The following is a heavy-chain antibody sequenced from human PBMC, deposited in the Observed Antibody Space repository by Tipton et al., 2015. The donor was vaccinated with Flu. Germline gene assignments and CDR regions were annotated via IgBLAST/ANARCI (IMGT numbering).Heavy chain of an antibody. CDR3: ARDLVPAAPFDY. Sequence: SLRLSCAASGFTFRTYTMNWVRQAPGKGLEWVPSISGGSNNIYYADSVRGRFTISRDNADNSLFLHMNSLRADDTAVYYCARDLVPAAPFDYWGRGTLVTVSS. V-gene: IGHV3-21*01. D-gene: IGHD2-2*01. CDR2: ISGGSNNI. CDR1: GFTFRTYT. J-gene: IGHJ4*02.